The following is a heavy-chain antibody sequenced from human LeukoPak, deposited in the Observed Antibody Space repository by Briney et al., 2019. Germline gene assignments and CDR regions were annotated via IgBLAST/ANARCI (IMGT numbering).Heavy chain of an antibody. J-gene: IGHJ4*02. CDR3: ARGTYDYGDYYFDY. D-gene: IGHD4-17*01. V-gene: IGHV3-13*01. CDR2: IGTAGDT. CDR1: GFTFSSYD. Sequence: PGGSLRLSFAASGFTFSSYDMHWVRRATGKGLEWVSAIGTAGDTYYPGSVKGRFTISRENAKNSLYLQMNSLRAGDTAVYYCARGTYDYGDYYFDYWGRGTLVTVSS.